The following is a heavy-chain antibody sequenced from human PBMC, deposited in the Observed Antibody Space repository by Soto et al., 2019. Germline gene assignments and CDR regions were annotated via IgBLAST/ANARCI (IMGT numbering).Heavy chain of an antibody. Sequence: PGGYLRPSFAASGFTFSSSAMHWLRQDTGKGMEGGAGIAYDGSNKYHAESVKGRFTIYRDNSKNTLYVQMNSLRGEDTAVYYCARDIPHVIDDWG. CDR3: ARDIPHVIDD. CDR2: IAYDGSNK. V-gene: IGHV3-30-3*01. D-gene: IGHD2-21*01. J-gene: IGHJ6*03. CDR1: GFTFSSSA.